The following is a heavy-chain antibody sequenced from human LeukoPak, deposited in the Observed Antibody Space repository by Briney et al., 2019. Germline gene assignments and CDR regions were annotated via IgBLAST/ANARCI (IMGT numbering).Heavy chain of an antibody. CDR2: INPNSGGT. J-gene: IGHJ4*02. V-gene: IGHV1-2*02. CDR1: GYTFTGYY. Sequence: ASVKVSCKISGYTFTGYYMHWVRQAPGQGLEWMGWINPNSGGTNYAHKFQGRVTMTRDTSISKAYMEMSRLRSDDTVVYYCARSDYYDSSGTDCWGQGTLVTVSS. D-gene: IGHD3-22*01. CDR3: ARSDYYDSSGTDC.